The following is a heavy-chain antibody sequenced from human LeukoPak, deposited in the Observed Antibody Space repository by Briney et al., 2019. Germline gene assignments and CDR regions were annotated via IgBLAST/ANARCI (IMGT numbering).Heavy chain of an antibody. V-gene: IGHV4-39*07. CDR1: GDSISSGSYY. D-gene: IGHD3-16*01. CDR2: INHSGST. CDR3: ARGRVAGL. Sequence: PSETLSLTCTVSGDSISSGSYYWSWIRQPPGKGLEWIGEINHSGSTNYNPSLKSRVTISVDTSKNQFSLKLSSVTAADTAVYYCARGRVAGLWGQGTLVTVSS. J-gene: IGHJ4*02.